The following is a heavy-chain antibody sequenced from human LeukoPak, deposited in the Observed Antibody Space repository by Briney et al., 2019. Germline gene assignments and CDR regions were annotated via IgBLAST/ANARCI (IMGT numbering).Heavy chain of an antibody. CDR2: ISRTATTI. CDR3: ARGAPDHYISDY. CDR1: GFILSNYN. Sequence: GGSLRLSCVASGFILSNYNMHWVRQAPGKGLERVSYISRTATTIAYADSVKGRFTISRDKAKNSMSLQMSSLRVEDTAVYYCARGAPDHYISDYWGQGTLVTVSS. V-gene: IGHV3-48*01. J-gene: IGHJ4*02. D-gene: IGHD4-11*01.